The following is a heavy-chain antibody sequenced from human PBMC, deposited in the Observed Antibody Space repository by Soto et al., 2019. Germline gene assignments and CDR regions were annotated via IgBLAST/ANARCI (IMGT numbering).Heavy chain of an antibody. V-gene: IGHV4-61*01. CDR2: IYQSGTT. D-gene: IGHD3-22*01. Sequence: PSETLSLTCSVSGGSVRSGSYYWTWIRQPPGKGLEWIGYIYQSGTTNYNASLKSRVTISIDTSKNQFFLKLNSVTAAYTAVYYCARDSSGRHDYWGQGTLVTVSS. CDR3: ARDSSGRHDY. CDR1: GGSVRSGSYY. J-gene: IGHJ4*02.